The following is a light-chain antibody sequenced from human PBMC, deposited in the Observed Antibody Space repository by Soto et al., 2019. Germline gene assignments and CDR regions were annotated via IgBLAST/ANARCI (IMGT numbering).Light chain of an antibody. Sequence: SYELTQPPSVSVAPGQTARITCGGNNIGSDPVHWYQQKPGQAPVLVVYDDSDRPSGIPERFSGSKSGSTATLTISRVGAGDEADYYCQVWDSISDHPVFVGGTKLTVL. CDR3: QVWDSISDHPV. CDR1: NIGSDP. J-gene: IGLJ2*01. V-gene: IGLV3-21*02. CDR2: DDS.